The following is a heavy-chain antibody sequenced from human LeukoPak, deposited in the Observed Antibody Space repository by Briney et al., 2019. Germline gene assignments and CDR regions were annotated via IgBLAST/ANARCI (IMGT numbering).Heavy chain of an antibody. Sequence: GGSLRLSCAASGFTFSSYAMSWVREAPGKGVEWVSAISGSGGSTYYADSVKGRFTISRDNSKNTLYLQMNSLRAEDTAVYYCAKAMVEAEFDYWGQGTLVTVSS. D-gene: IGHD4/OR15-4a*01. CDR2: ISGSGGST. V-gene: IGHV3-23*01. CDR1: GFTFSSYA. CDR3: AKAMVEAEFDY. J-gene: IGHJ4*02.